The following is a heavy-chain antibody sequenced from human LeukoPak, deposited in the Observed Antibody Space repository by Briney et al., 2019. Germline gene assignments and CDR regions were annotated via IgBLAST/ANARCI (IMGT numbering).Heavy chain of an antibody. CDR1: GFTFSSYS. CDR3: ASRSGYSSGDGMDV. D-gene: IGHD6-19*01. J-gene: IGHJ6*04. V-gene: IGHV3-21*01. CDR2: ISSSSSYI. Sequence: RPGGSLRLSCAASGFTFSSYSMNWVRQAPGKGLEWVSSISSSSSYIYYADSVKGRFTISRDNAKNSLYLQMNSLRAEDTAVYYCASRSGYSSGDGMDVWGEGTTITVSS.